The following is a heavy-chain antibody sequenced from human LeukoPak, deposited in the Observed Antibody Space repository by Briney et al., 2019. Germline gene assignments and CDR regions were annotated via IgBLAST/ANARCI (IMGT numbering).Heavy chain of an antibody. Sequence: PGGSLRLSCAASGFTFSSYSMNWVRQAPGKGLEWVSSISSSRSSYIYYADSVKGRFTISRDNAKNSLYLQMNSLRAEDTAVYYCAREVVVPAAARHYYYYYYMDVWGKGTTVTVSS. CDR3: AREVVVPAAARHYYYYYYMDV. CDR2: ISSSRSSYI. CDR1: GFTFSSYS. V-gene: IGHV3-21*01. J-gene: IGHJ6*03. D-gene: IGHD2-2*01.